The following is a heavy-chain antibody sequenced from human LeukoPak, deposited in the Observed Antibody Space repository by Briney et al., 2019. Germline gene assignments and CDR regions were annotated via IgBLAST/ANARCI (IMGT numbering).Heavy chain of an antibody. J-gene: IGHJ6*03. V-gene: IGHV3-48*04. D-gene: IGHD3-22*01. Sequence: GGSLRLSCAASGFTFSSYSMNWVRQAPGKGLEWVSYISSSSSTIYYADSVKGRFTISRDNAKNSLYLQMNSLRAEDTAVYYCARDVRYYDSSGYPSRYMDVWGKGTTVTVSS. CDR1: GFTFSSYS. CDR3: ARDVRYYDSSGYPSRYMDV. CDR2: ISSSSSTI.